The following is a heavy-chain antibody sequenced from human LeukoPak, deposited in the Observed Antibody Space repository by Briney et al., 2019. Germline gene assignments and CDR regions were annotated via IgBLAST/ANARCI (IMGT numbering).Heavy chain of an antibody. J-gene: IGHJ4*02. D-gene: IGHD4-23*01. Sequence: GGSLRLSCAASGFTFSSYSMNWVRQAPGKGLEWVSYISSSSSTIYYADSVKGRFTISRDNAKNSLYLQMNSLRAEDTAVYYCARDAATVETNFDYWGQGTLVTVSS. CDR1: GFTFSSYS. CDR3: ARDAATVETNFDY. CDR2: ISSSSSTI. V-gene: IGHV3-48*01.